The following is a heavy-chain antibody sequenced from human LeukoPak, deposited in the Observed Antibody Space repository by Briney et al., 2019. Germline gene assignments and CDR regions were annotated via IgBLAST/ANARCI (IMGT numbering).Heavy chain of an antibody. V-gene: IGHV1-8*01. Sequence: ASVNVSCKASGYTFTSYDINWVRQAPGQGLEWMGWMNPNSGNTGYAQKFQGRVTMTRNTSISTAYMELSSLRSEDTALYYCARDSVVWGVTTDSFDYWGQGTLVTVSS. J-gene: IGHJ4*02. D-gene: IGHD3-16*01. CDR2: MNPNSGNT. CDR3: ARDSVVWGVTTDSFDY. CDR1: GYTFTSYD.